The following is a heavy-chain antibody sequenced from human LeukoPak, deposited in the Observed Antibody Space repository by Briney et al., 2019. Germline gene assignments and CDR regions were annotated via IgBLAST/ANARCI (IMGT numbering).Heavy chain of an antibody. CDR3: ARGYGADV. V-gene: IGHV3-74*01. CDR1: GFNFRTYW. CDR2: ITSDGSNT. Sequence: GRSLRLSCAASGFNFRTYWMHWVRQAPGKGLVWVSRITSDGSNTTYADSVKGRFTVSRDNAMNTLYLQMHSLRAEDTALYLCARGYGADVWGKGTMVTVSS. J-gene: IGHJ6*04.